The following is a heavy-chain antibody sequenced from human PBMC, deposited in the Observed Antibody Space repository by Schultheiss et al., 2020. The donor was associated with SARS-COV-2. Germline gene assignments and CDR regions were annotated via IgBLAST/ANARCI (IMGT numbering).Heavy chain of an antibody. J-gene: IGHJ4*02. CDR3: TTERDCSGGSCSDY. V-gene: IGHV3-15*01. Sequence: GGSLRLSCAASGFTFSSHAMGWVRQVPGKGLEWVGRIKSKTDGGTTDYAAPVKGRFTISRDDSKNTLYLQMNSLKTEDTAVYYCTTERDCSGGSCSDYWGQGTLVTVSS. D-gene: IGHD2-15*01. CDR1: GFTFSSHA. CDR2: IKSKTDGGTT.